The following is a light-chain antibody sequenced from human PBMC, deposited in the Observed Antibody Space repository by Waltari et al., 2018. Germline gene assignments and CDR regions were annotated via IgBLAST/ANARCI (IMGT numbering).Light chain of an antibody. Sequence: DIQMTQSPSSLSASVGDTVTITCQATQDIGDSLNWFQQRPGEPPSLLMYHASNLQSGVSPRFSGSGSGTHFTLTIHSLQPEDIATYYCHQFHHLIAFGGGTRVQIK. CDR1: QDIGDS. CDR3: HQFHHLIA. CDR2: HAS. V-gene: IGKV1-33*01. J-gene: IGKJ4*01.